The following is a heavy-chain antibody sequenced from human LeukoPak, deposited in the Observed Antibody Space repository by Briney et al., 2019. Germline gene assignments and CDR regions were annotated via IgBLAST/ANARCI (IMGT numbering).Heavy chain of an antibody. V-gene: IGHV4-39*07. J-gene: IGHJ4*02. Sequence: SETLSLTCTVSGGSISSSSYYWGWIRQPPGKGLEWIGSIYYSGSTYYNPSLKSRVTISVDTSKNQFSLKLSSVTAADTAVYYCARDRLGAARGGFDYWGQGTLVTVSS. D-gene: IGHD3-10*01. CDR2: IYYSGST. CDR3: ARDRLGAARGGFDY. CDR1: GGSISSSSYY.